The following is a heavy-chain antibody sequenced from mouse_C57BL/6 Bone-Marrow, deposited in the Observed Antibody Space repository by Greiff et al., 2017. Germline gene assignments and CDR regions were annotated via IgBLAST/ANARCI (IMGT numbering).Heavy chain of an antibody. D-gene: IGHD1-1*01. Sequence: EVKVEESGGGLVKPGGSLKLSCAASGFTFSSYAMSWVRQTPEKRLEWVATISDGGSYTYYPDNVKGRFTISRDNAKNNLYLQMSHLKSEDTAMYYCAREGLLLRAQGTLVTVSA. CDR2: ISDGGSYT. CDR1: GFTFSSYA. CDR3: AREGLLL. V-gene: IGHV5-4*01. J-gene: IGHJ3*01.